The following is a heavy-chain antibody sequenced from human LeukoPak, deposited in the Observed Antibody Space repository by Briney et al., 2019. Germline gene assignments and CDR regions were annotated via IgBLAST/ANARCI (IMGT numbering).Heavy chain of an antibody. J-gene: IGHJ3*02. Sequence: GGSLRLSCAASGFSFSNHGMHWVRQAPGKRLEWVAVIWDDGNNKRYANSVNGRFTISRDNSENTLYLQMNGLTAEDTAMYYCARSGAFDIWGQGTMVTVSS. CDR2: IWDDGNNK. CDR3: ARSGAFDI. V-gene: IGHV3-33*01. CDR1: GFSFSNHG. D-gene: IGHD3-10*01.